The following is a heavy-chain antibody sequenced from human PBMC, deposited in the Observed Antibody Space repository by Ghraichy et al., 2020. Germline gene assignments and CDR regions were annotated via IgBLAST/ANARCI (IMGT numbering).Heavy chain of an antibody. CDR3: AHAPIAATGKFDY. Sequence: SETLSLTCIVSGGPMNTSGHYWGWIRQPPGKGLEWIGSIYYSGTTYFNPSLRSRVSISVDTSKNQLSLKLSSVAAADTAVYYCAHAPIAATGKFDYWGQGPLVTVSS. D-gene: IGHD6-13*01. V-gene: IGHV4-39*01. CDR2: IYYSGTT. J-gene: IGHJ4*02. CDR1: GGPMNTSGHY.